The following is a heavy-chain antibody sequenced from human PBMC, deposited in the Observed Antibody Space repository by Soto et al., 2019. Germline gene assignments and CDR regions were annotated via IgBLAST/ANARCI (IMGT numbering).Heavy chain of an antibody. CDR3: AKDPKYYDFWSGYGGTYGMDV. Sequence: GGCLRLSCAASGVTFSSYAMSWVRQAPGKGLEWVSAISGSGGSTYYADSVKGRFTISRDNSKNTLYLQMNSLRAEDTAVYYCAKDPKYYDFWSGYGGTYGMDVWGQGTTVTVSS. V-gene: IGHV3-23*01. CDR1: GVTFSSYA. D-gene: IGHD3-3*01. J-gene: IGHJ6*02. CDR2: ISGSGGST.